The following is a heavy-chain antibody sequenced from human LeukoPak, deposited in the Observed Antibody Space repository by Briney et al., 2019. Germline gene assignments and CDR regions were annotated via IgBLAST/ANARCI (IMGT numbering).Heavy chain of an antibody. J-gene: IGHJ6*02. CDR2: IYYSGST. V-gene: IGHV4-59*01. Sequence: KASETLSLTCTVSGVSISSYYWSWIRQPPGKGLEWIGYIYYSGSTNYNPSLKSRVTISVDTSKNQSSLKLSSVTAADTAVYYCARSLRYYYDSSGYRSYYGMDVWGQGTTVTVSS. CDR1: GVSISSYY. CDR3: ARSLRYYYDSSGYRSYYGMDV. D-gene: IGHD3-22*01.